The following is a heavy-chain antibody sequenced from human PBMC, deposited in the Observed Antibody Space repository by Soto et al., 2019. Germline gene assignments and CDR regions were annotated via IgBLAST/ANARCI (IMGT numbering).Heavy chain of an antibody. CDR1: GGSISSSSYY. D-gene: IGHD4-17*01. CDR2: IYYSGST. CDR3: ARVSTVTKLDY. Sequence: SETLSLTCTVSGGSISSSSYYWGWIRQPPGKGLEWIGSIYYSGSTYYNPSLKSRVTISVDTSKNQFSLKLSSVTAADTAVYYCARVSTVTKLDYWGHGILVTAPQ. V-gene: IGHV4-39*01. J-gene: IGHJ4*01.